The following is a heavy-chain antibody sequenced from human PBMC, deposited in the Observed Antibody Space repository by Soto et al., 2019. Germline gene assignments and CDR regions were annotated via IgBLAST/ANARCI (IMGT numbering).Heavy chain of an antibody. Sequence: QVQLVQSGAEVKKPGSSVNVSCKASGGTFNTFAISWVRQAPGQGLEYLGGIVPILGPAFYAQRFQGRVIMTRDTSSKIVYMELSGLTSADTAMYYCTRADSDVVILPDVRPLFDLWGQGALVTVSS. CDR3: TRADSDVVILPDVRPLFDL. J-gene: IGHJ4*02. CDR1: GGTFNTFA. CDR2: IVPILGPA. D-gene: IGHD2-21*02. V-gene: IGHV1-69*06.